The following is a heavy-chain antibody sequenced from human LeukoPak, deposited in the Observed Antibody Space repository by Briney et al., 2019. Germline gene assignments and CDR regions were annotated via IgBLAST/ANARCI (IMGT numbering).Heavy chain of an antibody. Sequence: GGSLRLSCAASGFTFSSYSMIWVRQPPGRGVEWVSYICSSSSTIYCADSVKGRFTISRDNAKNSLYLQMNSLRAEDTAVYYCARGLFGGVIVSDYWGQGTLVTVSS. J-gene: IGHJ4*02. V-gene: IGHV3-48*04. CDR2: ICSSSSTI. D-gene: IGHD3-16*02. CDR1: GFTFSSYS. CDR3: ARGLFGGVIVSDY.